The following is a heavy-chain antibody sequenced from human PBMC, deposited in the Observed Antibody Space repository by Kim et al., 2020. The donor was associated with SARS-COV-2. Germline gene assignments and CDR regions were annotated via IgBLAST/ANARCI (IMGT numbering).Heavy chain of an antibody. CDR1: GGSISSSSYY. Sequence: SETLSLTCTASGGSISSSSYYWGWIRQPPGKGLEWIGSIYYSGSTYYNPSLKSRVTISVDTSKNQFSLKLSSVTAADTAVYYCARQSGAGGHSDFDYGG. CDR3: ARQSGAGGHSDFDY. J-gene: IGHJ4*01. D-gene: IGHD3-10*01. V-gene: IGHV4-39*01. CDR2: IYYSGST.